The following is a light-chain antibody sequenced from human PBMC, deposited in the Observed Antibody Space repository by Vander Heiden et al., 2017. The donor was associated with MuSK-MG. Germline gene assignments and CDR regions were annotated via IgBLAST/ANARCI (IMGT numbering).Light chain of an antibody. Sequence: QSVLTQPPSAPGPPGQRVTISCSVSRSPIGSHTLNWYHHLPGTAPKLLIYSNNRRPSGVPDRFSGTKSGTSASLAINGLQAEEEADYYCAAWNDSLNGWVFGGGTKLTVL. CDR3: AAWNDSLNGWV. J-gene: IGLJ3*02. CDR1: RSPIGSHT. V-gene: IGLV1-44*01. CDR2: SNN.